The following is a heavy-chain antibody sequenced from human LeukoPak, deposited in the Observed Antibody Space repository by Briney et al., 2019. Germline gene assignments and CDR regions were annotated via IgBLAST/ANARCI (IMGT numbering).Heavy chain of an antibody. CDR1: GFTFRTSW. J-gene: IGHJ5*02. Sequence: PGGSLRLSCSASGFTFRTSWMHWVRQAPGKGLVWVTRISSDESERYYADSVKGRFTISRDNAKNTLYLQMDSLRAEDTAVYYCSRSDWFDPWGQGTLVTVSS. V-gene: IGHV3-74*01. CDR2: ISSDESER. CDR3: SRSDWFDP.